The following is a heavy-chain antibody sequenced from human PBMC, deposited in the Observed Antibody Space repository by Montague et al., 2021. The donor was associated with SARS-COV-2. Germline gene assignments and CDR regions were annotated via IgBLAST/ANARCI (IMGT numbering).Heavy chain of an antibody. J-gene: IGHJ5*02. D-gene: IGHD5-24*01. CDR1: GGSISSYY. CDR3: ARLRRPDGYSYWFGP. CDR2: IYYGGST. V-gene: IGHV4-59*08. Sequence: SETLSLTCTVSGGSISSYYWSWIRQPPGKGLEWIGYIYYGGSTNYSPSFKGRVIMSVGTSDNQLSLRLTSVTAADTAVYYCARLRRPDGYSYWFGPWGQGTLVTVSS.